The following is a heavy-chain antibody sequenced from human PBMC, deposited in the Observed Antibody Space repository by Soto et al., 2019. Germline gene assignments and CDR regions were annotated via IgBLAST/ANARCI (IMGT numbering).Heavy chain of an antibody. CDR3: ARDKITGLFDY. Sequence: SETLSLTCTVSGGSISSGGNYWSWIRQHPGKGLEWIGYIHHSGSTHYNPSLKSRGTISVDTSKNQFFLKLSSVTAADTAVYYCARDKITGLFDYWGQGTLVTVSS. V-gene: IGHV4-31*03. CDR1: GGSISSGGNY. CDR2: IHHSGST. J-gene: IGHJ4*02. D-gene: IGHD2-8*02.